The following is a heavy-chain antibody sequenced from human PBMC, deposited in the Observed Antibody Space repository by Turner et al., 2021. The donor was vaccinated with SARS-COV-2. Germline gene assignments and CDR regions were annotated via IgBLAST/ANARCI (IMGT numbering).Heavy chain of an antibody. V-gene: IGHV3-66*01. D-gene: IGHD3-10*01. CDR3: ARGEIRGVTGDY. J-gene: IGHJ4*02. CDR1: GFTVSNNY. CDR2: IYSGGTT. Sequence: EVQLVQSGGGLVQPGGSLRLSCTASGFTVSNNYMSWVRQGPGKGLEWVSIIYSGGTTKSADSVKGRFTISRDNSKNTLYLQMNSLRAEDTAVYYCARGEIRGVTGDYWGRGTLVTVSS.